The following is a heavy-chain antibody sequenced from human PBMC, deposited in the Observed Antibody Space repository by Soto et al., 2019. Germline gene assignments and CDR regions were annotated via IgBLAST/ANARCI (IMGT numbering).Heavy chain of an antibody. CDR3: ARGVLRGYSGYDQVDY. CDR1: GGTFSSYA. D-gene: IGHD5-12*01. J-gene: IGHJ4*02. V-gene: IGHV1-69*13. CDR2: IIPIFGTA. Sequence: ASVKVSCKASGGTFSSYAISWVRQAPGQGLEWMGGIIPIFGTANYAQKFQGRVTITADESTSTAYMELSSLRSEDTAVYYCARGVLRGYSGYDQVDYWGQGTLVTVSS.